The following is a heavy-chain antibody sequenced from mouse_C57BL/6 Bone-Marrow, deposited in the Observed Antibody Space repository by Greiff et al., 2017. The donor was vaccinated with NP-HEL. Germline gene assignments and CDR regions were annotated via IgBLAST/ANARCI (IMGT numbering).Heavy chain of an antibody. V-gene: IGHV1-69*01. CDR3: ARAKGP. Sequence: VQLQQSGAELVMPGASVKLSCKASGYTFTSYWMHWVKQRPGQGLEWIGEIDPSDSYTNYNQKFKGKSTLTVDKSSSTAYMQLSSLTSEDSAVYYCARAKGPWGQGTLVTVSA. CDR1: GYTFTSYW. J-gene: IGHJ3*01. CDR2: IDPSDSYT.